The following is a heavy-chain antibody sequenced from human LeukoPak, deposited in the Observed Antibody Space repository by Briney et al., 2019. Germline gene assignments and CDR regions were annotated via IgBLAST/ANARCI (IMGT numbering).Heavy chain of an antibody. CDR3: ARQGGDILTGYLDY. D-gene: IGHD3-9*01. Sequence: GGSLRLSCATSGFTFSDYDMSWIRQAPGKGLEWVSYISSSSTYINSADSVKGRFTISRDYPKNSLYLQMSSLRAEATAVYYCARQGGDILTGYLDYWGQGTLVTVSS. V-gene: IGHV3-11*03. CDR2: ISSSSTYI. J-gene: IGHJ4*02. CDR1: GFTFSDYD.